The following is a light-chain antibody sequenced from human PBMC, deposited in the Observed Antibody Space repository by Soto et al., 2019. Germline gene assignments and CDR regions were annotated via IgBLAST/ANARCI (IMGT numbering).Light chain of an antibody. V-gene: IGKV3-15*01. CDR3: QQYNNWWT. CDR2: GSS. CDR1: QSVSNN. J-gene: IGKJ1*01. Sequence: EIVMPQSPATLSVSPGERATLSCRASQSVSNNLAWYQKKPGQAPRLLIYGSSTRATGIPARFSGGGSGTEFTLTISSLQSEDFAVYYCQQYNNWWTFGQGTRVEIK.